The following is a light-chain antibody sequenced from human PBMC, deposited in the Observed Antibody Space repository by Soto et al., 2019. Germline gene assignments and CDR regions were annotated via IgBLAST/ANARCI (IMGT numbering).Light chain of an antibody. CDR3: QQYSTNTWT. Sequence: DIQMTQSPSTLSASIGDRVTITCRASQSISTWLAWYQQKPGKAPKLLIYDASSLESGVPSRFSGSGSGTEFTVTISSLQPDDFATYYCQQYSTNTWTFGQGTKVEIK. CDR1: QSISTW. J-gene: IGKJ1*01. V-gene: IGKV1-5*01. CDR2: DAS.